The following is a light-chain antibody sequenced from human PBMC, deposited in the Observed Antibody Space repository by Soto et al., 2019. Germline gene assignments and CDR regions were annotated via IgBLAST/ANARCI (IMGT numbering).Light chain of an antibody. CDR1: QSVSSN. J-gene: IGKJ1*01. CDR2: GAS. CDR3: QQYGDSPVT. V-gene: IGKV3-15*01. Sequence: ERVMTQSPATLSVSPGERATLSCRASQSVSSNLAWYQQKPGQAPRLFIYGASTRATAIPPRFSGSGSGTEFTLTISSLQSEDFAVYYCQQYGDSPVTFGQGTKVEIK.